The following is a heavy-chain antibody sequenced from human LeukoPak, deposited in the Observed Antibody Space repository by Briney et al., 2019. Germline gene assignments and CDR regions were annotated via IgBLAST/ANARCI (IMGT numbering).Heavy chain of an antibody. J-gene: IGHJ4*02. V-gene: IGHV4-59*08. Sequence: SETLSPTCTVSGGSISTYYWSWIRQPPGKGLEWIGYVYYSGATNYNPSLKSRVTISLDTSKNQFSLRLTSVTAADTAVYYCARRVAVTGIYCFDHWGQGTPVTVSS. D-gene: IGHD6-19*01. CDR1: GGSISTYY. CDR3: ARRVAVTGIYCFDH. CDR2: VYYSGAT.